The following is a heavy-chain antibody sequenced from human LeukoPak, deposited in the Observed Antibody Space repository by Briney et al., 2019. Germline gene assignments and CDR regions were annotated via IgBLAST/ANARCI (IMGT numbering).Heavy chain of an antibody. V-gene: IGHV3-30*18. CDR3: ANENYYGSGSYADH. D-gene: IGHD3-10*01. J-gene: IGHJ4*02. Sequence: PGGSLRLSCAASGFTFSSYGMHWVRQAPCKGLEWVAIISYDGSNTYYADSVKGRFTISRDNSKNTLYLQMNSLRAEDTAVYYCANENYYGSGSYADHWGQGTLVTVSS. CDR1: GFTFSSYG. CDR2: ISYDGSNT.